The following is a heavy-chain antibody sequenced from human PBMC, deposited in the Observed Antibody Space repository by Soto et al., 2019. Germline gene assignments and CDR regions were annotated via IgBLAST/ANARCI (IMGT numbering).Heavy chain of an antibody. CDR3: ARCEIVVKNWFDP. CDR2: IYYSGST. CDR1: GGSISSSSYY. Sequence: PSETLSLTCTVSGGSISSSSYYWGWIRQPPGKGLEWIGSIYYSGSTYYNPSLKSRVTISVDTSKNQFSLKLSSVTAADTAVYYCARCEIVVKNWFDPWGQGTLVTVSS. V-gene: IGHV4-39*01. J-gene: IGHJ5*02. D-gene: IGHD3-22*01.